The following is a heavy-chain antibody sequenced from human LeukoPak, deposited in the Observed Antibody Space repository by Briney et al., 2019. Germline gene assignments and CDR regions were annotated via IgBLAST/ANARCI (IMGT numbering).Heavy chain of an antibody. CDR3: ARHVDTTVVTSTFDY. CDR1: GYSFTSYW. CDR2: IDPSDTYT. Sequence: GESLKISCKGSGYSFTSYWISWVRQMPGKGLEWMGRIDPSDTYTSYSPSFQGHVTISSDKSVSTAYLHWSSLKASDTAMYYCARHVDTTVVTSTFDYWGQGTLVTVSS. V-gene: IGHV5-10-1*01. J-gene: IGHJ4*02. D-gene: IGHD4-23*01.